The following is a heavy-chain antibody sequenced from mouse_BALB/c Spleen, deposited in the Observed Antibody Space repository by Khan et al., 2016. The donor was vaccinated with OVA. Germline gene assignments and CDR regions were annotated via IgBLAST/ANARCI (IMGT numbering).Heavy chain of an antibody. V-gene: IGHV2-6-1*01. J-gene: IGHJ4*01. Sequence: QVQLKESGPGLVAPSQSLSITCTISGFSLTDYGIHWVRQPPGKGLEWLVVIWSDGTTTYNSALKSRLSISKDNDKSEVFVKMNSLQTDDTAMYYCDRQPYYHYYIMDYWGQGTSVTVSS. CDR2: IWSDGTT. D-gene: IGHD2-10*01. CDR3: DRQPYYHYYIMDY. CDR1: GFSLTDYG.